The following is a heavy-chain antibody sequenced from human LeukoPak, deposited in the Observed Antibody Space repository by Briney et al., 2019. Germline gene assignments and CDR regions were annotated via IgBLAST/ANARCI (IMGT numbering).Heavy chain of an antibody. CDR3: ARLRYYDFWSGCWKYYYNMDV. D-gene: IGHD3-3*01. V-gene: IGHV3-7*01. CDR1: GFTFSSYW. Sequence: PGGSLRLSCEASGFTFSSYWMSWVRQAPGKGLEWVANIKQDGSEKYYVDSVKGRFTISRDNAKNSLYLQMNSLRAEDTAVYYCARLRYYDFWSGCWKYYYNMDVWGKGTTVTVSS. CDR2: IKQDGSEK. J-gene: IGHJ6*03.